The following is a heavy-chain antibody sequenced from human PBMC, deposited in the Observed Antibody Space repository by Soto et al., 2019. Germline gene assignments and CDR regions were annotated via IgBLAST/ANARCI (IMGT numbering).Heavy chain of an antibody. J-gene: IGHJ4*02. CDR3: VRGRDSGLYYFDS. D-gene: IGHD2-21*01. CDR2: INTAGDT. CDR1: GFTFGIYD. V-gene: IGHV3-13*01. Sequence: GGSLRLSCAASGFTFGIYDMHWVRQATGKGLEWVSTINTAGDTYSPGSVKGRFTISRENAKNSLYLQMNSLRVDDTAVYFCVRGRDSGLYYFDSWGQGT.